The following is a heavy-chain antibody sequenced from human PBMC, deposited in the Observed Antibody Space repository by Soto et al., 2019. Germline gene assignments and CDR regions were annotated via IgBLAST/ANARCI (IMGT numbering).Heavy chain of an antibody. Sequence: PSETLSLTCTASGGSISSYYWSWIRQPQGKGLEWIGYIYYSGSTNYNPSLKSRVTISVDTSKNQFSLKLSSVTAADTAVYYCARAYYYDSSGYYPYYYYYYGMDVWGQGTTVTVSS. CDR3: ARAYYYDSSGYYPYYYYYYGMDV. CDR1: GGSISSYY. D-gene: IGHD3-22*01. CDR2: IYYSGST. V-gene: IGHV4-59*01. J-gene: IGHJ6*02.